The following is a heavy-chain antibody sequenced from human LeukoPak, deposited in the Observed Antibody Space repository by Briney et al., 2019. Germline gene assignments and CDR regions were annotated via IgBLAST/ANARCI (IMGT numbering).Heavy chain of an antibody. V-gene: IGHV1-69*13. D-gene: IGHD3-10*01. J-gene: IGHJ4*02. CDR3: ARGYYYARWDY. CDR2: IIPIFGTA. CDR1: GGTFSSYA. Sequence: GASVKVSCKASGGTFSSYATSWVRQAPGQGLEWMGGIIPIFGTANYAQKFQGRVTITADESTSTAYMELSSLRSEDTAVYYCARGYYYARWDYWGQGTLVTVSS.